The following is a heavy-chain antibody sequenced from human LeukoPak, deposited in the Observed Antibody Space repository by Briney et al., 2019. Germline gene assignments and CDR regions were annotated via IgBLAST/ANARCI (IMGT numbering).Heavy chain of an antibody. CDR1: GDSVSSLNGA. J-gene: IGHJ4*02. V-gene: IGHV6-1*01. CDR2: TYYRSKWYS. CDR3: ARDVGNSGWYTFDY. Sequence: SQTLSLTCAISGDSVSSLNGAWNWIRQSPSRGLEWLGRTYYRSKWYSDYAASMRGRISINADTSKNQFSLQLNSVTPENTAVYYCARDVGNSGWYTFDYWGQGTLVTVSS. D-gene: IGHD6-19*01.